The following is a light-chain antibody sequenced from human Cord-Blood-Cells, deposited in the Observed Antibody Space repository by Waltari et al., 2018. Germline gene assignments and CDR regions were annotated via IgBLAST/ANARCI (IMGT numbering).Light chain of an antibody. CDR3: QQYNNLPPT. J-gene: IGKJ1*01. CDR1: PSVSRN. CDR2: GAS. Sequence: EIVMTQSPATLSVSPGERATLTCRASPSVSRNLAWYQQKPGQAPRLLIYGASTRATGIPARFSGSVSGTEFTLTISSLQSEDFAVYYCQQYNNLPPTFGQGTKVEIK. V-gene: IGKV3-15*01.